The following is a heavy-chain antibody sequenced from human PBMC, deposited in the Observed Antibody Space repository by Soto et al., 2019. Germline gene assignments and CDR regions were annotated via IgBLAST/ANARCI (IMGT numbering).Heavy chain of an antibody. V-gene: IGHV4-34*01. J-gene: IGHJ4*02. CDR2: INHSGST. CDR1: GLYFSCYY. D-gene: IGHD2-8*02. Sequence: PSETLSLTCAFYGLYFSCYYWTWIRQPPGTGLEWIGEINHSGSTNYNPSLKSRVTISVDTSKNQFSLKLTSVTAADTAVYYCARDKITGLFDYWGQGTLVTVSS. CDR3: ARDKITGLFDY.